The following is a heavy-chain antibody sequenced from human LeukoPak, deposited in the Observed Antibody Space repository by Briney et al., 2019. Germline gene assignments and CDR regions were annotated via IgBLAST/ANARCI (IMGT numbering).Heavy chain of an antibody. J-gene: IGHJ4*02. CDR2: IIPIFGTA. Sequence: GASVKVSCKASGGTFSSYAISWVRQAPGQGLEWMGGIIPIFGTANYAQKFQGRVTITADESTSTAYMELSSLRSEDTAAYYCVRAKTYYYDSSGQNFDYWGQGTLVTVSS. CDR1: GGTFSSYA. D-gene: IGHD3-22*01. CDR3: VRAKTYYYDSSGQNFDY. V-gene: IGHV1-69*13.